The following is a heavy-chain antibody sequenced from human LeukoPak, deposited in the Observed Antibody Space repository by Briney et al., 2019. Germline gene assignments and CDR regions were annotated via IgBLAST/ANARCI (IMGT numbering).Heavy chain of an antibody. CDR3: ARGFRNAYCSGGSCYRGSWFDP. CDR1: GGSFRGYY. CDR2: INHSGST. D-gene: IGHD2-15*01. Sequence: SETLSLTCAVHGGSFRGYYWSWIRQPPGKGLEWIGEINHSGSTNYNPSLKSRVTISVDTSKNQFSLKLSSVTAADTAVYYCARGFRNAYCSGGSCYRGSWFDPWGQGTLVTVSS. J-gene: IGHJ5*02. V-gene: IGHV4-34*01.